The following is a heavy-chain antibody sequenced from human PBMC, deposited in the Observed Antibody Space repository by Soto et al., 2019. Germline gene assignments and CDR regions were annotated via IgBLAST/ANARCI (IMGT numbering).Heavy chain of an antibody. V-gene: IGHV3-23*01. CDR1: GFTMSTYT. J-gene: IGHJ4*02. Sequence: GGSLRLSCSASGFTMSTYTMGWVRLATGKRLEWVSTIFSGTGGTKYAHSVTGRFTISRDISRNILYLQMNALGVDDTAVYFCARDRQPDGIWTFDYWGRGSQVTVSS. CDR3: ARDRQPDGIWTFDY. D-gene: IGHD2-15*01. CDR2: IFSGTGGT.